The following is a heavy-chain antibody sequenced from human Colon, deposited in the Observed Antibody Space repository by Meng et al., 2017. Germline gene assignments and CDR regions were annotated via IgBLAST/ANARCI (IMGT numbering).Heavy chain of an antibody. J-gene: IGHJ4*02. CDR2: VDTEDGET. CDR1: GYSLRELP. Sequence: VQVVQSGAGVKRPGASVKVPCKVSGYSLRELPMNWVRQAPGKELEWMGGVDTEDGETIYAQKFQGRITMTEDKSTDTAYMELINLTSDDTAVYYCATDIVPRYCSNTDCGYWGQGTLVTVSS. V-gene: IGHV1-24*01. CDR3: ATDIVPRYCSNTDCGY. D-gene: IGHD2-2*01.